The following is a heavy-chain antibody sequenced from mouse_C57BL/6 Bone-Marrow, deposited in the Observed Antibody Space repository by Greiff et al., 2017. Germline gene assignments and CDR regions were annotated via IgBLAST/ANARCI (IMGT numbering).Heavy chain of an antibody. V-gene: IGHV2-5*01. Sequence: QVQLQQSGPGLVQPSQSLSITCTVSGFSLTSYGVHWVRQSPGKGLEWLGVIWRGGSTDYNAAVMSRLSITKDNSKSQVFFKMNSLQADDTAIYYCAKTGSTGGYFDVWGTGTTVTVSS. CDR3: AKTGSTGGYFDV. CDR1: GFSLTSYG. CDR2: IWRGGST. D-gene: IGHD1-1*01. J-gene: IGHJ1*03.